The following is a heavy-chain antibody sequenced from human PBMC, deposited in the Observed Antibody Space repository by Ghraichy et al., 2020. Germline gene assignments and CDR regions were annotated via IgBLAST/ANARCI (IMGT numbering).Heavy chain of an antibody. D-gene: IGHD1-14*01. CDR3: AASPAYYYYGMDV. J-gene: IGHJ6*02. V-gene: IGHV3-66*01. CDR1: GFTVSSNY. CDR2: IYSGGST. Sequence: GESLNISCAASGFTVSSNYMSWVRQAPGKGLEWVSVIYSGGSTYYADSVKGRFTISRDNSKNTLYLQMNSLRAEDTAVYYCAASPAYYYYGMDVWGQGTTVTVSS.